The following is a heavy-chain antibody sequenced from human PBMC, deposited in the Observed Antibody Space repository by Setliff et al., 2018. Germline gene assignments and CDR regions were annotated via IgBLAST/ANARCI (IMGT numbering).Heavy chain of an antibody. CDR1: GYTFTGYY. V-gene: IGHV1-3*01. D-gene: IGHD3-9*01. CDR3: AREVYDILTGYSYWYFDL. J-gene: IGHJ2*01. CDR2: INGGNGNT. Sequence: ASVKVSCKASGYTFTGYYMHWVRQAPGQRLEWMAYINGGNGNTHYSQKFRGRVTVTRDTSASTVFMELSTLSSEDTAVYYCAREVYDILTGYSYWYFDLWGRGTLVTVSS.